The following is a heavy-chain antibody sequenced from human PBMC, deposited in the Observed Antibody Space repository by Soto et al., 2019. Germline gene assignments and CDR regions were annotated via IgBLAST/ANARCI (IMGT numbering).Heavy chain of an antibody. CDR3: ARDCSSSSCYGYFQH. CDR2: ISGSGSTI. CDR1: GFTFSDYY. J-gene: IGHJ1*01. V-gene: IGHV3-11*01. D-gene: IGHD2-2*01. Sequence: GGSLRLSCAASGFTFSDYYMSWIRQAPGKGLEWVSHISGSGSTIYFADSVKGRFTISRDNAKNSLYLQMNSLRADDTAVYYCARDCSSSSCYGYFQHWGQGTRVTVSS.